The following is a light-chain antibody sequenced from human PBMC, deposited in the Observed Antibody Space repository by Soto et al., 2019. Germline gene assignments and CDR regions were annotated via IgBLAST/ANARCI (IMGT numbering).Light chain of an antibody. CDR1: QSISSH. J-gene: IGKJ4*01. Sequence: DIQVTQSPSSLSASVGDRVTITCRASQSISSHLNWYQQKPGKAPKPLIFAASRLQSGVPSRFRGSGSGTDFTLTITCLQPEDFATYYCQQNYNAPRSFGGGTKIEIK. CDR3: QQNYNAPRS. V-gene: IGKV1-39*01. CDR2: AAS.